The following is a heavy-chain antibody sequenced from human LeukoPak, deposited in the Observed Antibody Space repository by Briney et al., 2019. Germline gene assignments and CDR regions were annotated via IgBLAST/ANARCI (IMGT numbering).Heavy chain of an antibody. J-gene: IGHJ4*02. CDR1: GGSISSSSYY. CDR3: ARHRYSGYDY. CDR2: IYYSGST. D-gene: IGHD5-12*01. V-gene: IGHV4-39*01. Sequence: SETLSLTCTVSGGSISSSSYYWGWIRQPPGKGLEWIGSIYYSGSTYYNPSLKSRVTISLDTSKNQFSLELRSVTAADTALYYCARHRYSGYDYWGQGILVTVSS.